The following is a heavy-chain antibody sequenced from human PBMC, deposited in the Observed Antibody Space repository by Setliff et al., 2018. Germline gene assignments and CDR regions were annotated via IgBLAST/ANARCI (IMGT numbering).Heavy chain of an antibody. Sequence: SETLSLTCTVSGGSMTSYYWSWIRQSPWKGLEWIGYVHYSGDSNYNPSLKSRVTMSVDTSKNQSSLNLRSVTAADTAVYYCARQPSSGSYYNPRPYYFDYWGQGTLVTVSS. CDR2: VHYSGDS. V-gene: IGHV4-59*13. J-gene: IGHJ4*02. CDR3: ARQPSSGSYYNPRPYYFDY. CDR1: GGSMTSYY. D-gene: IGHD3-10*01.